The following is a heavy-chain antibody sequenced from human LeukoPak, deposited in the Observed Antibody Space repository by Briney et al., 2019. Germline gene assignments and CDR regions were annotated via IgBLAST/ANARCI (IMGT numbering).Heavy chain of an antibody. D-gene: IGHD4-23*01. Sequence: GSLRLSCTASGFTFSSYWMNWVRQAPGKGLVWVSRIASDGSSTTYADSVKGRFSISRDNAKNTLYLQMNSLRVEDTAVYYCARGRPHGNDYWGQGTLVTVSS. V-gene: IGHV3-74*01. CDR2: IASDGSST. CDR3: ARGRPHGNDY. J-gene: IGHJ4*02. CDR1: GFTFSSYW.